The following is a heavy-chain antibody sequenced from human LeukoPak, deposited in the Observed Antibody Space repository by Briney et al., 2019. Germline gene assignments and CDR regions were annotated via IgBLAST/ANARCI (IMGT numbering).Heavy chain of an antibody. V-gene: IGHV3-21*01. CDR1: GFTFSLYS. Sequence: GGSLRLSCAGSGFTFSLYSMHWVRQAPGKGLEWVSSISNSGSDIYYRDSVKGRFFISRDNAKNSLYLQMNSLRAEDTAVYYCARAYCSGGSCYPPYYMDVWGKGTTVTVSS. CDR2: ISNSGSDI. D-gene: IGHD2-15*01. CDR3: ARAYCSGGSCYPPYYMDV. J-gene: IGHJ6*03.